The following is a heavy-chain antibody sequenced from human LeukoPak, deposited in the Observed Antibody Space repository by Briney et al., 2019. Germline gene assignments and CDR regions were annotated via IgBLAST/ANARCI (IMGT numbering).Heavy chain of an antibody. D-gene: IGHD6-13*01. CDR3: ARVAGTRDAFDI. CDR1: GFTFSSYG. Sequence: GRSLRLSCAASGFTFSSYGMHWVRQAPGKGLVWVSRINSDGSSTSYADSVKGRFTISRDNAKNTLYLQMNSLRAEDTAVYYCARVAGTRDAFDIWGQGTMVTVSS. CDR2: INSDGSST. J-gene: IGHJ3*02. V-gene: IGHV3-74*01.